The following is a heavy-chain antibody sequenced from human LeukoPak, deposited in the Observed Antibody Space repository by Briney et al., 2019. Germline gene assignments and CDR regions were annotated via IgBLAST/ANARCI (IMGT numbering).Heavy chain of an antibody. CDR2: IKSKTDGGTT. CDR3: TTESRLRFLEWLLSGGSFDY. D-gene: IGHD3-3*01. Sequence: PGGSLRLSCAASGFTFSSAWMSWVRQAPGKGLEWVGRIKSKTDGGTTDYAAPVKGRFTISRDDSKNTLYLQMNSLKTEDTAVYYCTTESRLRFLEWLLSGGSFDYWGQGTLVTVSS. CDR1: GFTFSSAW. V-gene: IGHV3-15*01. J-gene: IGHJ4*02.